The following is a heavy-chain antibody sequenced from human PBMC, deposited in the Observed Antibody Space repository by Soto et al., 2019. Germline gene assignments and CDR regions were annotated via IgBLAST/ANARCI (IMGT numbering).Heavy chain of an antibody. CDR1: GGSISSSTYY. CDR2: IYYTGST. D-gene: IGHD5-12*01. Sequence: QLQLQESGPGLVKPSETLSLTCTVSGGSISSSTYYWGWIRQPPGKGLEWIGSIYYTGSTYYNPSLKSRVTISVDTSKNQFSLKLSSVTAADTAVYYCARLDYSGYLQGDYWGQGTLVTVSS. V-gene: IGHV4-39*01. J-gene: IGHJ4*02. CDR3: ARLDYSGYLQGDY.